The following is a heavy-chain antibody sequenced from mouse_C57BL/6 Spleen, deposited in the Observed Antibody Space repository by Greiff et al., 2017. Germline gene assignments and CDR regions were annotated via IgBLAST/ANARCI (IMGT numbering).Heavy chain of an antibody. CDR2: INPNNGGT. Sequence: EVQLQQSGPELVKPGASVKISCKASGYTFTDYYMNWVKQSHGKSLEWIGDINPNNGGTSYNQKFKGKATLTVDTSSSTAYMELHSLTSEDSAVYFCARTVVAPDYAMDYWGQGTSVTVSS. J-gene: IGHJ4*01. CDR3: ARTVVAPDYAMDY. V-gene: IGHV1-26*01. D-gene: IGHD1-1*01. CDR1: GYTFTDYY.